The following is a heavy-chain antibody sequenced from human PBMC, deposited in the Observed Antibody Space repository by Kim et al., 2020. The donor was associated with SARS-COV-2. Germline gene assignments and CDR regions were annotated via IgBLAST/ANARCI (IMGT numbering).Heavy chain of an antibody. CDR3: AILWFGEIGVGYYFDY. V-gene: IGHV1-69*04. D-gene: IGHD3-10*01. Sequence: SVKVSCKASGGTFSSYAISWVRQAPGQGLEWMGRIIPILGIANYAQKFQGRVTIAADKSTSTAYMELSSLRSEDTAVYYCAILWFGEIGVGYYFDYWGQGTLVTVSS. CDR2: IIPILGIA. J-gene: IGHJ4*02. CDR1: GGTFSSYA.